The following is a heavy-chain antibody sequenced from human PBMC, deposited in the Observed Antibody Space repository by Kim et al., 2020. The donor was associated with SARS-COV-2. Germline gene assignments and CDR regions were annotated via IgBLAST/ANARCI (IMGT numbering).Heavy chain of an antibody. V-gene: IGHV1-24*01. CDR3: ATVHRTLEAFDI. J-gene: IGHJ3*02. CDR2: FDPEDGET. D-gene: IGHD1-1*01. Sequence: ASVKVSCKVSGYTLTELSMHWVRQAPGKGLEWMGGFDPEDGETIYAQKFQGRVTMTEDTSTDTAYMELSSLRSEDTAVYYCATVHRTLEAFDIWGQGTMVTVSS. CDR1: GYTLTELS.